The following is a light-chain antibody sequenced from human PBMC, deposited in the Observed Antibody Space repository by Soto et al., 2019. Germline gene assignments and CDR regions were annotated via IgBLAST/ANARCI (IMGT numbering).Light chain of an antibody. V-gene: IGKV4-1*01. Sequence: DIVMTQSPDSLAVSLGERATINCKSSQSVLYSSNNKNYLAWYQQRPGQPPKLLIYWASTRESGVPDRVSGSGSGTDFTLTITSLQAEDVAVYYCQQYESTPPTFCQGTKLEIK. CDR2: WAS. J-gene: IGKJ2*01. CDR3: QQYESTPPT. CDR1: QSVLYSSNNKNY.